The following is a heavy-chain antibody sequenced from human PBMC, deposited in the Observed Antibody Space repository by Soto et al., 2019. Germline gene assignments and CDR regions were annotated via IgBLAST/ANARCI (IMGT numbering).Heavy chain of an antibody. D-gene: IGHD4-4*01. CDR3: AKDKGRYSNYAYYGMDV. CDR1: GFTFSSYG. V-gene: IGHV3-30*18. Sequence: GGSLRLSCAASGFTFSSYGMHWVRQAPGKGLEWVAVISYDGSNKYYADSVKGRFTISRDNSKNTLYLQMNSLRAEDTAVYYCAKDKGRYSNYAYYGMDVWGQGTTVTVSS. J-gene: IGHJ6*02. CDR2: ISYDGSNK.